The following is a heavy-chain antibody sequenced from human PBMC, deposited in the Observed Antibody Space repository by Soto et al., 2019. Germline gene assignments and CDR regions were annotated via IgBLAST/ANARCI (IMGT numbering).Heavy chain of an antibody. CDR2: IYHTGST. J-gene: IGHJ4*02. CDR3: ARATGTLRSRNCDY. Sequence: SETLSLTCSVSGGSISTVGHYCTCIRQPPGKGLELIGSIYHTGSTYYSKSLRSRLTMSVDTSKSQFSLRLSSVTAADTAVYYCARATGTLRSRNCDYWGQGSLVTVSS. CDR1: GGSISTVGHY. V-gene: IGHV4-31*03. D-gene: IGHD1-1*01.